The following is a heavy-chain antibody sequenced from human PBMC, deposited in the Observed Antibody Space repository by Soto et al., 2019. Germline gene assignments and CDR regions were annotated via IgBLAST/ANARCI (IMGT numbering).Heavy chain of an antibody. CDR2: IWYDGSNK. J-gene: IGHJ3*02. V-gene: IGHV3-33*01. D-gene: IGHD3-10*01. Sequence: VQLVESGGGVVQPGRSLRLSCAASGFTFSSYGMHWVRQAPGKGLEWVAVIWYDGSNKYYADSVKGRFTISRDNSKNTLYLQMNSLRAEDTAVYYCAREGSDAGAFDIWGQGTMVTVSS. CDR3: AREGSDAGAFDI. CDR1: GFTFSSYG.